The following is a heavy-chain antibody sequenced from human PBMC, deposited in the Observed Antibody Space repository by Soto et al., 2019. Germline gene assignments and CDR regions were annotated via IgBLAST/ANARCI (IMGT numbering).Heavy chain of an antibody. CDR1: GGSISSYY. CDR3: ARVYAYYFDY. D-gene: IGHD2-8*01. J-gene: IGHJ4*02. V-gene: IGHV4-59*01. Sequence: QVQLQESGPGLVKPSETLSLTCTVSGGSISSYYWSWIRQPPGKGLEWIGYIDYNGRTNNNPTLKSRVTLSLATSKNQFSLQLSSVTAADTAVYYCARVYAYYFDYWGQGTLVTVSS. CDR2: IDYNGRT.